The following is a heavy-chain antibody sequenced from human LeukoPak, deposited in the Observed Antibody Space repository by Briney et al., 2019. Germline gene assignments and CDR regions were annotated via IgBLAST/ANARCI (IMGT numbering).Heavy chain of an antibody. CDR2: IFYSGNT. V-gene: IGHV4-59*02. CDR3: ARIYVYGSNRASPYHMDV. J-gene: IGHJ6*03. CDR1: GVSVSNYY. Sequence: TSETLSLTCSVSGVSVSNYYWTWIRQPPGKGLECIGFIFYSGNTNYNPSLKSRVTISLDTSKNQFSLKLSSVTAADTALYYCARIYVYGSNRASPYHMDVWGKGTTVTVSS. D-gene: IGHD4-23*01.